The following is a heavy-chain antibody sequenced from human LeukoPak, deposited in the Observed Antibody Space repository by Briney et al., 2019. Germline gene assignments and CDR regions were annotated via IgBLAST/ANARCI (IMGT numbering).Heavy chain of an antibody. V-gene: IGHV4-59*01. J-gene: IGHJ4*02. Sequence: KPSETLSLTCAVSGGSISSYYWSWIRQPPGKGLEWIGFIYYGGSTNYSRYLKSRVTISVDTSKNQFSLKLSSVTAADTAVYYCARGSGWYESDYWGQGTLVTVSS. CDR3: ARGSGWYESDY. CDR1: GGSISSYY. CDR2: IYYGGST. D-gene: IGHD6-19*01.